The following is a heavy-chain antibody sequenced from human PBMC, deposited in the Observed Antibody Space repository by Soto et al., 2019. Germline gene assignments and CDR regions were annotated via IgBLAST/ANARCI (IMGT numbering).Heavy chain of an antibody. Sequence: AASVKVSCKASGYTFTSYGISWVRQAPGQGLEWMGWISAYNGNTNYAQKLQGRVTMTTDTSTSTAYMELRSLRSDDTAVYYCARNSYYYDSSGYPNPAGAFDIWGQGTMVTVS. CDR3: ARNSYYYDSSGYPNPAGAFDI. J-gene: IGHJ3*02. CDR2: ISAYNGNT. D-gene: IGHD3-22*01. CDR1: GYTFTSYG. V-gene: IGHV1-18*04.